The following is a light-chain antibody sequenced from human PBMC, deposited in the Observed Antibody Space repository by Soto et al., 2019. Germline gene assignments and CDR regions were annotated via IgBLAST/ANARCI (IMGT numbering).Light chain of an antibody. J-gene: IGKJ3*01. CDR1: QSVSSSY. CDR2: GAS. V-gene: IGKV3-20*01. Sequence: EIVLTQSPGTLSLSPGERATLSCRASQSVSSSYLAWYQQKPGQAPRLLVYGASNRATGIPDRFSGSGSVTDFTLTISRVEPEDFAVYYCQHYGSSPFTFGPGTRVDIK. CDR3: QHYGSSPFT.